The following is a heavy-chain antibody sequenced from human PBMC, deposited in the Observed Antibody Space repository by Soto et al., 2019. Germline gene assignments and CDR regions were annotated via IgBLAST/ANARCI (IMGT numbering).Heavy chain of an antibody. CDR1: GGSISSYY. V-gene: IGHV4-59*01. J-gene: IGHJ4*02. D-gene: IGHD5-12*01. CDR3: ARVGDSGYAKYYFEY. CDR2: IYYSGST. Sequence: SETLSLTCTVSGGSISSYYWSWIRQPPGKGLEWIGYIYYSGSTNYNPSLKSRVTISVDTSKNQFSLKLSSVTAADTAVYYCARVGDSGYAKYYFEYWGQGTLVTVSS.